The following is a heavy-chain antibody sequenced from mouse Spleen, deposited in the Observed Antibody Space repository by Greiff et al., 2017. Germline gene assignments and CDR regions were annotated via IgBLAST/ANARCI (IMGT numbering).Heavy chain of an antibody. CDR3: ARWDYGNYWYFDV. D-gene: IGHD2-1*01. CDR2: IYPGDGDT. CDR1: GYAFSSSW. Sequence: VQLQQSGPELVKPGASVKISCKASGYAFSSSWMNWVKQRPGKGLEWIGRIYPGDGDTNYNGKFKGKATLTADKSSSTAYMQLSSLTSEDSAVYFCARWDYGNYWYFDVWGAGTTVTVSS. J-gene: IGHJ1*01. V-gene: IGHV1-82*01.